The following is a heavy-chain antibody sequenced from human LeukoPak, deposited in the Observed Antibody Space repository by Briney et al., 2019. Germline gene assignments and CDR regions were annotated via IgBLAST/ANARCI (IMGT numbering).Heavy chain of an antibody. CDR1: GGSLKNNY. J-gene: IGHJ4*02. CDR2: ISYSGTT. Sequence: SETLSLTCTVSGGSLKNNYWSWVRQPPGKGLEWIGFISYSGTTNYNPSLESRVTISVASSRAQFSLKVNSVTAADTAVYFCARHLSDRSTVAGEFDYWGQGTLVTVSS. CDR3: ARHLSDRSTVAGEFDY. D-gene: IGHD6-19*01. V-gene: IGHV4-59*08.